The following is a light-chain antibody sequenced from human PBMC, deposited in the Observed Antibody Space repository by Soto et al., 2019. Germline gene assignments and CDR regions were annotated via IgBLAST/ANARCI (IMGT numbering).Light chain of an antibody. V-gene: IGKV3-15*01. CDR1: QSMSSN. CDR3: QQYNKGPVT. J-gene: IGKJ1*01. CDR2: GAS. Sequence: IVMTQSPATLSVSPGERATLSCRASQSMSSNLAWYQQRPGQAPRLLIYGASTRATGIPARFSGSGSGTDFTLTISSLQSEDFAVYYCQQYNKGPVTFGQGTNVDIK.